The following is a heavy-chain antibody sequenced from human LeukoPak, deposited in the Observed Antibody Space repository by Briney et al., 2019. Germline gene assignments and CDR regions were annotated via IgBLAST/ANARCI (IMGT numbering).Heavy chain of an antibody. Sequence: SETLSLTCTFSGGSASSKSYYWAWIRQPPGKGLEWIGSLYYTENTYYNPSLKNRVAISADTAKNQFFLKLTSVTAADTAVYYCARMSCDTLGCPTVYNWIDPWGQGTLVTVSS. D-gene: IGHD2-15*01. J-gene: IGHJ5*02. V-gene: IGHV4-39*01. CDR2: LYYTENT. CDR1: GGSASSKSYY. CDR3: ARMSCDTLGCPTVYNWIDP.